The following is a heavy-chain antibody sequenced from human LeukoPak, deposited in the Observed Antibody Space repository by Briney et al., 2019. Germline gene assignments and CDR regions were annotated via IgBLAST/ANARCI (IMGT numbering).Heavy chain of an antibody. V-gene: IGHV3-23*01. D-gene: IGHD3-3*01. J-gene: IGHJ4*02. CDR2: ISGSGGST. Sequence: GGSLRLSCAASGFTFSSYAMSWVRQAPGKGLEWVSAISGSGGSTYYADSVKGRFTISRDNSKNTLYLQMNSLRAEDTAVYYCAKSANQYDFWSGYQPRYYFDYWGQGTLVTVSS. CDR3: AKSANQYDFWSGYQPRYYFDY. CDR1: GFTFSSYA.